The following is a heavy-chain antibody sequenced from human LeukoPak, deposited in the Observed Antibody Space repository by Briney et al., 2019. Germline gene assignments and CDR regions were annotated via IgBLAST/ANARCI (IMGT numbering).Heavy chain of an antibody. CDR3: AKATGTLTN. CDR1: GFTFSNYA. CDR2: ISNSDAKT. Sequence: GGSLRLSCAASGFTFSNYAMSWVRQTPGKGLEWVSTISNSDAKTYYADSAKGRFTISRDNSKNTLYLQMSSLTAEDTAIFYCAKATGTLTNWGQGILVTVSS. D-gene: IGHD1-1*01. V-gene: IGHV3-23*01. J-gene: IGHJ4*02.